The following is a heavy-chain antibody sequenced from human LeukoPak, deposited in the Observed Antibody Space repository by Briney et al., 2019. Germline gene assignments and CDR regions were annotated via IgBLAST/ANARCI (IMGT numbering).Heavy chain of an antibody. D-gene: IGHD3-3*01. Sequence: PTETLSQTFTVSGGSISSGSYYWSWIRQPAGKGLEWIGRIYTSGSTNYNPSLKSRVTISVDTSKNQFSLKLSSVTAADTAVYYCARGFGGSYYYYMDVWGKGTPVTVSS. V-gene: IGHV4-61*02. J-gene: IGHJ6*03. CDR1: GGSISSGSYY. CDR2: IYTSGST. CDR3: ARGFGGSYYYYMDV.